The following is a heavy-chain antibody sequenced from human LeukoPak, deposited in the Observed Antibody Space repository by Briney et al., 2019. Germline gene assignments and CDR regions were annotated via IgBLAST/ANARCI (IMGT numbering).Heavy chain of an antibody. CDR1: NASVSSHF. D-gene: IGHD2-2*02. CDR3: ARLRPLLDQLLYFAFDS. CDR2: VHHSGST. V-gene: IGHV4-59*02. J-gene: IGHJ4*02. Sequence: NPSETLSLTCTVSNASVSSHFWAWVRQPPGKGLEWIGYVHHSGSTNYNPVLRGRVTMSLDTSKNHFSLTLTSVTAADTAIFYCARLRPLLDQLLYFAFDSWGQGTLVSVSS.